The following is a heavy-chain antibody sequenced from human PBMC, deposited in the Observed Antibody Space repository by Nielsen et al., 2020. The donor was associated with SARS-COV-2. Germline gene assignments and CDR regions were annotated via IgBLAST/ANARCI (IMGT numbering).Heavy chain of an antibody. D-gene: IGHD5-18*01. CDR2: ISSSGSTI. CDR1: GFTFSSYE. V-gene: IGHV3-48*03. J-gene: IGHJ4*02. Sequence: GGSLRLSCAASGFTFSSYEMNWVRQAPGKGLEWVSYISSSGSTIYYADSVKGRFTISRDNSKNTLYLQMNSLRAEDTAVYYCAKSAYSYGQGYFDYWGQGTLVTVSS. CDR3: AKSAYSYGQGYFDY.